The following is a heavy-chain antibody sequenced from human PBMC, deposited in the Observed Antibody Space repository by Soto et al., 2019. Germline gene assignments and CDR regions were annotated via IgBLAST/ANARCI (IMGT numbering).Heavy chain of an antibody. D-gene: IGHD3-3*01. J-gene: IGHJ4*02. CDR3: ASVYDFWSGYYAPLY. CDR2: ISAYNGNT. V-gene: IGHV1-18*04. CDR1: GYTFTSYG. Sequence: ASVKVSCKASGYTFTSYGISWVRQAPGQGLEWMGWISAYNGNTNYAQKLQGRVTMTTDTSTSTAYMELRSLRSDDTAVYYCASVYDFWSGYYAPLYRGQGTLVTVSS.